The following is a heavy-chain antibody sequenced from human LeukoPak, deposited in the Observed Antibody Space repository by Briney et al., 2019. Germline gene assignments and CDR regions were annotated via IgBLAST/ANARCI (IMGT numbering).Heavy chain of an antibody. Sequence: GGSLRLSCAASGFTFSSYWMSWVRQAPGKGLEWVANIKQDGSEKYYVDSVKGRFTISRDNAKNSLYLQMNSLRAEDTAVYYCARDYCSGGSCYWDSGVAFDIWGQGTMVTVSS. CDR3: ARDYCSGGSCYWDSGVAFDI. D-gene: IGHD2-15*01. J-gene: IGHJ3*02. V-gene: IGHV3-7*01. CDR2: IKQDGSEK. CDR1: GFTFSSYW.